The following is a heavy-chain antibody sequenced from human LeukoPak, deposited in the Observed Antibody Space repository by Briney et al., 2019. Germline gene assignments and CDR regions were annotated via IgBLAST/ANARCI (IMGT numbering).Heavy chain of an antibody. V-gene: IGHV1-8*01. Sequence: WASVKVSCKASGYTFTSYDINWVRQATGQGLEWMGWMNPNSGNTGYAQKFQGRVTMTRNTSISTAYMELSSLRSEDTAVYYCARMKVVAPAARKGVYYYMDVWGKGTTVTVSS. CDR2: MNPNSGNT. CDR3: ARMKVVAPAARKGVYYYMDV. D-gene: IGHD2-2*01. J-gene: IGHJ6*03. CDR1: GYTFTSYD.